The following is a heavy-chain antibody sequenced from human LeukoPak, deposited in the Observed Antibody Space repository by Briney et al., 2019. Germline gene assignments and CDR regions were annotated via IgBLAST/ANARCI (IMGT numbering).Heavy chain of an antibody. CDR3: ARRGTNYCTGDDCNPNRFDP. CDR1: GFTFSDYY. CDR2: ISPRGTFT. V-gene: IGHV3-11*03. Sequence: GGSLRLSCATSGFTFSDYYLTWMRQAPGKGLEWVSFISPRGTFTNYADSVKGRFTISRDNTKNSLSLQMNSLKAEDTAVYYCARRGTNYCTGDDCNPNRFDPRCQGTLVVVSS. D-gene: IGHD2-21*02. J-gene: IGHJ5*02.